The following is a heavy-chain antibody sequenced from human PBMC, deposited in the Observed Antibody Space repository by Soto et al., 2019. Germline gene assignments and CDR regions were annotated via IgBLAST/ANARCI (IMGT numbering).Heavy chain of an antibody. D-gene: IGHD3-22*01. V-gene: IGHV3-53*01. Sequence: GGSLRLSCAASGFSVSSKYMTWVRQAPGKGLEWVSVIYSGGSTYYADSVKGRFTISRDNSKNTLYLQMNSLRAEDTAVYYCARERDSSGYILGYWGQGTLVTVSS. J-gene: IGHJ4*02. CDR2: IYSGGST. CDR3: ARERDSSGYILGY. CDR1: GFSVSSKY.